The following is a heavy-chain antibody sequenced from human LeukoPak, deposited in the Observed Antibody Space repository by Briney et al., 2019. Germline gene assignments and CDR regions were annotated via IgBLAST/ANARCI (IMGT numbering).Heavy chain of an antibody. CDR2: ISSSSTI. J-gene: IGHJ4*02. D-gene: IGHD4-17*01. CDR1: GFTFSTYS. V-gene: IGHV3-48*01. CDR3: ASLRATVTSPDY. Sequence: PGGSLRLSCAASGFTFSTYSMNWVRQAPGKGLEWVSYISSSSTIYYADSVKGRFTISRDNARNSLYLQMNSLRVEDTAVYYCASLRATVTSPDYWGQGTLVTVSS.